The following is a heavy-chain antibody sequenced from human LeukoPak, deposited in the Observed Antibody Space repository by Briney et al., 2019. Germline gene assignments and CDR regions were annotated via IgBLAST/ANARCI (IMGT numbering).Heavy chain of an antibody. V-gene: IGHV3-23*01. D-gene: IGHD4/OR15-4a*01. CDR1: GFTFSDYA. CDR2: VSASGYKT. Sequence: GGSLTLSCAASGFTFSDYAMTWVRQAPGKGLEWVALVSASGYKTYYTGSVKGRFTISRDNSKNTLSLQMSSLRAEDTALYYCAKGIYDYALDFWGQGALVTVSS. J-gene: IGHJ4*02. CDR3: AKGIYDYALDF.